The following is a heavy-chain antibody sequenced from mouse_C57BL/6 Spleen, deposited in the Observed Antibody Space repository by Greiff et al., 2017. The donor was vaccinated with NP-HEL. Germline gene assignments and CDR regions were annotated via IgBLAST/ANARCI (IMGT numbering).Heavy chain of an antibody. D-gene: IGHD2-5*01. Sequence: QVQLQQPGAELVRPGTSVKLSCKASGYTFTSYWMHWVKQRPGQGLEWIGVIDPSDSYTNYNQKFKGKATLTVDTSSSPAYLQLSSLTSEDSAVYYCARPPYYSNWYFDVWGTGTTVTVSS. CDR3: ARPPYYSNWYFDV. CDR1: GYTFTSYW. J-gene: IGHJ1*03. CDR2: IDPSDSYT. V-gene: IGHV1-59*01.